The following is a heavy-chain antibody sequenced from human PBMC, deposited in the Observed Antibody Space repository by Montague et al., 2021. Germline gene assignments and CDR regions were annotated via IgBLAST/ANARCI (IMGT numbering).Heavy chain of an antibody. CDR1: GGSISVFY. Sequence: SETLSLTCTVTGGSISVFYWSWIRQSPEKGLEWIGYIYDSGTTNYNPSLKSRVTISADTSMNQFSLNLRSVTAADTAVYFCAKRLGIRAPFDYWGQGTLVTVSS. CDR2: IYDSGTT. D-gene: IGHD7-27*01. V-gene: IGHV4-59*08. CDR3: AKRLGIRAPFDY. J-gene: IGHJ4*02.